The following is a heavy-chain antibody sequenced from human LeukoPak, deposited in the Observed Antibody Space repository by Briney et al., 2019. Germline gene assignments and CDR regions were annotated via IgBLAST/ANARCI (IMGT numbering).Heavy chain of an antibody. D-gene: IGHD3-22*01. CDR3: ARAHYASSNTKVPFDV. CDR1: GYTFTSYG. CDR2: IDPSAGST. J-gene: IGHJ6*04. Sequence: ASVKVSCKASGYTFTSYGISWVRQAPGQGLEWMGVIDPSAGSTTYAQKFQGRVTMTRDTATSTVYMELSSLRSEDTAVYYCARAHYASSNTKVPFDVWGKGTTVTVSS. V-gene: IGHV1-46*01.